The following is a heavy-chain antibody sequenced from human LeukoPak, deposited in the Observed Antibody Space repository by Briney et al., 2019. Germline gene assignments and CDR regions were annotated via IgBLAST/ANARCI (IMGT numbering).Heavy chain of an antibody. Sequence: ASVKVSCKASGYTFTSYGISWVRQAPGQGLEWMGWISAYNGNTNYAQKLQGRVTMTTDTSTSTAYMELRSLRSDDTAVYYCARVGIMFSGSYLNAFDIWGQGTMVTVSS. CDR1: GYTFTSYG. J-gene: IGHJ3*02. V-gene: IGHV1-18*01. D-gene: IGHD1-26*01. CDR2: ISAYNGNT. CDR3: ARVGIMFSGSYLNAFDI.